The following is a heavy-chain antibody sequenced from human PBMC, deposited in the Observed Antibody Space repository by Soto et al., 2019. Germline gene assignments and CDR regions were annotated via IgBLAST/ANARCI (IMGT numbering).Heavy chain of an antibody. J-gene: IGHJ4*02. Sequence: VQLVQSGAEVKKPGASVKVSCKASGYTFTSYDIHWVRQATGQGLEWMGWMNPNSGYTGYAQKFQGRVAMTRNTSRGTAYMELSSLKSEDTAVYYCTSHYDDFDYWGQGTLVTVSS. CDR3: TSHYDDFDY. D-gene: IGHD3-22*01. V-gene: IGHV1-8*01. CDR2: MNPNSGYT. CDR1: GYTFTSYD.